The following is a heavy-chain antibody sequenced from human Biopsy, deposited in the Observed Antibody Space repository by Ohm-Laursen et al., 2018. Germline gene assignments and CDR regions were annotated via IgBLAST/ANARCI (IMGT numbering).Heavy chain of an antibody. CDR3: ASVVLGPTNDAFDL. V-gene: IGHV4-4*07. D-gene: IGHD3-22*01. CDR2: IYPGGSA. CDR1: GGDINNYY. J-gene: IGHJ3*01. Sequence: GTLSLTCNVSGGDINNYYWSWIRQPAGKGLEWIGRIYPGGSANYNPSLKSRVTMSVDTSKKQLSLRLRSVTAADTAMYYCASVVLGPTNDAFDLWGQGTMVGVSS.